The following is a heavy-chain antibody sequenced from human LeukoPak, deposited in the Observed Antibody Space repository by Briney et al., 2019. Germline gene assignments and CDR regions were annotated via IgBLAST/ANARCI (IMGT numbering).Heavy chain of an antibody. J-gene: IGHJ4*02. Sequence: SETLSLTCTVSGGSIDTYFWSWIRQSPGTGLEWIGYVFYNGNTNYNPSLKSRVTMSVDTSKNQFSLKMRSVSAADTAVYYCARGPYISSWYYFDDWGQGTLVTVSS. V-gene: IGHV4-59*01. D-gene: IGHD6-13*01. CDR2: VFYNGNT. CDR3: ARGPYISSWYYFDD. CDR1: GGSIDTYF.